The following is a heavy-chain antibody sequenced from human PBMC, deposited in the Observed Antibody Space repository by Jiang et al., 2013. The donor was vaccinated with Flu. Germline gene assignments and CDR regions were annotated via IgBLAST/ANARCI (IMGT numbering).Heavy chain of an antibody. Sequence: VLLKPSETLSLTCTVSGGSISSSSYYWGWIRQPPGKGLEWIGSIYYSGSTYYNPSLKSRVTISVDTSKNQFSLKLSSVTAADTAVYYCARIRRTGDYWGQGTLVTVSS. D-gene: IGHD1-1*01. CDR2: IYYSGST. V-gene: IGHV4-39*01. CDR1: GGSISSSSYY. CDR3: ARIRRTGDY. J-gene: IGHJ4*02.